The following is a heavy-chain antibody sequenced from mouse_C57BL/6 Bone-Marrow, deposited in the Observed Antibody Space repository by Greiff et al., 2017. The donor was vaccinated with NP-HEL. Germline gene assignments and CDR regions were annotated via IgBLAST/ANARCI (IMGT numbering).Heavy chain of an antibody. CDR1: GFTFSDYG. CDR2: ISNLAYSI. Sequence: VQLKESGGGLVQPGGSLKLSCAASGFTFSDYGMAWVRQAPRKGPEWVAFISNLAYSIYYADTVTGRFTISRENAKNTLYLEMSSLRSEDTAMYYCARQDYYGSSLWYFDVWGTGTTVTVSS. V-gene: IGHV5-15*01. J-gene: IGHJ1*03. D-gene: IGHD1-1*01. CDR3: ARQDYYGSSLWYFDV.